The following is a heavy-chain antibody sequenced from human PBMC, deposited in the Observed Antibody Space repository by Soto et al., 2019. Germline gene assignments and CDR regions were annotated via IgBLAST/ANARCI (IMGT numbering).Heavy chain of an antibody. CDR2: ISGSGGST. Sequence: QPGGSLRLSCAASGFTFSSYAMSWVRQAPGKGLEWVSAISGSGGSTYYADSVKGRFTISRDNSKNTLYLQMNSLRAEDTAVYYCAKDLLDIVVVVAATPWGDDAFDIWGQGTMVTVSS. CDR3: AKDLLDIVVVVAATPWGDDAFDI. CDR1: GFTFSSYA. V-gene: IGHV3-23*01. J-gene: IGHJ3*02. D-gene: IGHD2-15*01.